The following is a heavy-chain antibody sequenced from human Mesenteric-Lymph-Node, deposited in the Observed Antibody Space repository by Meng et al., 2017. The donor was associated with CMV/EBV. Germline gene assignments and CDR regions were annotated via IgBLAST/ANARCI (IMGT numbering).Heavy chain of an antibody. CDR3: ARRAAAGTGEIDY. D-gene: IGHD6-13*01. Sequence: LSLTCAASGFTFSDYYMSWIRQAPGKGLEWVSYISSSGSTIYYADSVKGRFTISRDNAKNSLYLQMNSLRAEDTAVYYCARRAAAGTGEIDYWGQGTLVTVSS. V-gene: IGHV3-11*04. CDR1: GFTFSDYY. CDR2: ISSSGSTI. J-gene: IGHJ4*02.